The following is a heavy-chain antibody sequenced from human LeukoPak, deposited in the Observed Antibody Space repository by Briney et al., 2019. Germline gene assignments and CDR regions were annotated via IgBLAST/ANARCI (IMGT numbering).Heavy chain of an antibody. CDR3: ARDVSDSDDAGGEGFDI. CDR1: GGSITYYY. J-gene: IGHJ3*02. CDR2: IYYTGST. Sequence: PSETLSLTCTVSGGSITYYYWNWIRQSPGKGLEWIGHIYYTGSTDYNPSLKSRVTISADTSKNHLSLKLSSVTAADTAVYYCARDVSDSDDAGGEGFDIWGQGTMVTVSS. V-gene: IGHV4-59*01. D-gene: IGHD4-17*01.